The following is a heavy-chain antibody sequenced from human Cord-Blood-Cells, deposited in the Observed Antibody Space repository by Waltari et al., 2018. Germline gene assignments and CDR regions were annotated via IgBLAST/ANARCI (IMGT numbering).Heavy chain of an antibody. Sequence: QVQLQESGPGLVKPSETLSLTCAVSGYPISSGYYWGWIRQPPGKGLEWIGSIYHRGSTYYNPSLKSRVTISVDTSKNQFSLKLSSVTAADTAVYYCARDPLMGGATSRDYWGQGTLVTVSS. D-gene: IGHD1-26*01. V-gene: IGHV4-38-2*02. CDR1: GYPISSGYY. CDR3: ARDPLMGGATSRDY. CDR2: IYHRGST. J-gene: IGHJ4*02.